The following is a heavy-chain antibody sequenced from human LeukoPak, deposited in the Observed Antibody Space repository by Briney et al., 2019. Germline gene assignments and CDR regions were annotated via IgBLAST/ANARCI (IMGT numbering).Heavy chain of an antibody. CDR1: GFTFSSYG. V-gene: IGHV3-30*18. CDR2: ISYDGSNK. J-gene: IGHJ4*02. D-gene: IGHD3-22*01. CDR3: AKEYYYDSSGYYLTDY. Sequence: PGRSLRLSCAASGFTFSSYGMHWVRQAPGKGLEWVAVISYDGSNKYYADSVKGRFTISRDNSKNTLYLQMNSLRAEDTAVYYCAKEYYYDSSGYYLTDYWGQGTLVTVSS.